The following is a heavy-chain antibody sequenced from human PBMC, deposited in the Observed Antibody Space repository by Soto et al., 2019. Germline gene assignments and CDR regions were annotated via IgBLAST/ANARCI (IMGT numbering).Heavy chain of an antibody. CDR3: ATLRAVADNNDY. D-gene: IGHD6-19*01. CDR1: GFTFSGSA. CDR2: IRSKINNYAT. J-gene: IGHJ4*02. V-gene: IGHV3-73*02. Sequence: EVQLVQSGGGLVQPGGSLKLSCAASGFTFSGSAMHWVRQASGKGLEWVGRIRSKINNYATAYAASVRGRFTISRDDSKNTAYLQMNSLKTEDTAVYYCATLRAVADNNDYWGQGTLVTVSS.